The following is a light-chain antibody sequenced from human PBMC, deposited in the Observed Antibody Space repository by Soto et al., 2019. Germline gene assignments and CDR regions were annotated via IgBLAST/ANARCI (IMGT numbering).Light chain of an antibody. CDR3: SSYTSRSTLGV. CDR2: DVS. J-gene: IGLJ2*01. V-gene: IGLV2-14*03. CDR1: NSDIGGYNY. Sequence: QSVLTQPASVSGSPGQSITISCTGTNSDIGGYNYVSWYQQHPGKAPKLMIYDVSHRPSGVSYRFSGSNSGNTASLTISGLQAEDEADYYCSSYTSRSTLGVFGGGTKLTVL.